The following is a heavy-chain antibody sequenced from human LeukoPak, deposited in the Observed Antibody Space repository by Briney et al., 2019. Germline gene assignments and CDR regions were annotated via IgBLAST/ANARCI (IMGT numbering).Heavy chain of an antibody. CDR2: ISYDGRQN. D-gene: IGHD5-24*01. CDR1: GFTFSSYA. Sequence: AGGSLRLSCAASGFTFSSYAMSWVRQAPGKGLEWVAVISYDGRQNYYADSVKGRFTISRDNAKNSLYLQMNSLRAEDTAVYYCARVRRGLGYYYGMDVWGQGTTVTVSS. CDR3: ARVRRGLGYYYGMDV. V-gene: IGHV3-30*04. J-gene: IGHJ6*02.